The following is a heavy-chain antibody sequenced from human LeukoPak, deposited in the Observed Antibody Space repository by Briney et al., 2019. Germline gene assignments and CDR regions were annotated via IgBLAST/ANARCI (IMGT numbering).Heavy chain of an antibody. CDR3: ARELITFGGVGYFDY. Sequence: GGSLRLSCSASGFPFSTDWMSWVRQAPGKGMESVPNMRRDGNEIYYLDSVRGRFTISRDNAKNSLYLQMNSLRAEDTAVYYCARELITFGGVGYFDYWGQGTLVTVSS. D-gene: IGHD3-16*01. V-gene: IGHV3-7*01. J-gene: IGHJ4*02. CDR2: MRRDGNEI. CDR1: GFPFSTDW.